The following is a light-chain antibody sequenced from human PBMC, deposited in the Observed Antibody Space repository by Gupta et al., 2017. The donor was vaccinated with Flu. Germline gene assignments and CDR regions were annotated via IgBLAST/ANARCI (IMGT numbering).Light chain of an antibody. V-gene: IGKV1-39*01. CDR1: QSISSY. CDR3: QQSYSTSPT. J-gene: IGKJ4*01. CDR2: PAS. Sequence: GDRVTITCRASQSISSYLNWYQQKPGKAPKLLIYPASSLQSGVPSRFSGSGSGTDFTLTISSLQPEDFATYYCQQSYSTSPTFGGGTKVEIK.